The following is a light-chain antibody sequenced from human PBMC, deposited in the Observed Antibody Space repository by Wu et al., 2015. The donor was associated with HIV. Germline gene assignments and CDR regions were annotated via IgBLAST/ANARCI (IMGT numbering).Light chain of an antibody. CDR3: QQYFGAPWT. CDR1: QGTSNS. Sequence: DVQMTQSPSSLSASVGDRVTITCRASQGTSNSLAWYQQKPGKAPKLLLYAASRLESGVPSRFSGSGSGTTYTLTISSLQPADFATYYCQQYFGAPWTFGQGTKVEIK. J-gene: IGKJ1*01. CDR2: AAS. V-gene: IGKV1-NL1*01.